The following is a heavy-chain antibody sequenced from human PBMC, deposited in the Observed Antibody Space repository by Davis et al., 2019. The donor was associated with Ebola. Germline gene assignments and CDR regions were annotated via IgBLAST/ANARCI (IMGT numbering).Heavy chain of an antibody. D-gene: IGHD5-18*01. CDR3: SSGIPGY. CDR2: INHSGST. CDR1: GGSISSGGYY. J-gene: IGHJ4*02. Sequence: SETLSLTCTVSGGSISSGGYYWNWIRQPPGKGLEWIGEINHSGSTYYNPSLKSRVTISLDASKNQFSLKLSSVTAADTSVYYCSSGIPGYWGQGTLVTVSS. V-gene: IGHV4-39*07.